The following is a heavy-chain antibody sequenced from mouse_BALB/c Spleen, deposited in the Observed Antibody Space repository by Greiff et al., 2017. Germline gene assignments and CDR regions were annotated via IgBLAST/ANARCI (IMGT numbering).Heavy chain of an antibody. Sequence: EVQGVESGGGLVQPGGSRKLSCAASGFTFSDYGMAWVRQAPGKGPEWVAFISNLAYSIYYADTVTGRFTISRENAKNTLYLEMSSLRSEDTAMYYCARVYYGNHYYAMDYWGQGTSVTVSS. CDR1: GFTFSDYG. CDR3: ARVYYGNHYYAMDY. V-gene: IGHV5-15*02. J-gene: IGHJ4*01. D-gene: IGHD2-1*01. CDR2: ISNLAYSI.